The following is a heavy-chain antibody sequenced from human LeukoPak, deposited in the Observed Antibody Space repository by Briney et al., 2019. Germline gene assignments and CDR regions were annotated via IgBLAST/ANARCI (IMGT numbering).Heavy chain of an antibody. CDR1: GFTFSSYE. CDR3: ARDRWSASGSSWYDY. D-gene: IGHD6-13*01. Sequence: GGSLRLSCAASGFTFSSYEMNWVRQAPGKGLEWVSYISSSGSTIYYADSVKGRFTISRDNAKNSLYLQVNSLRAEDTAVYYCARDRWSASGSSWYDYWGQGTLVTVSS. V-gene: IGHV3-48*03. J-gene: IGHJ4*02. CDR2: ISSSGSTI.